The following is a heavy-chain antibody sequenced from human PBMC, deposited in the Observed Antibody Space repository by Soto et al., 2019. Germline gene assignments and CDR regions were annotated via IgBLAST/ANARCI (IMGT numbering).Heavy chain of an antibody. D-gene: IGHD3-3*01. V-gene: IGHV5-51*01. CDR3: VSPTLGGTIFGSFDAFDI. CDR2: IYPGDSDT. Sequence: GESLKISCQGSGYSFTSYWIGWVRQLPGKGLEWMGIIYPGDSDTGYSPSFQGQVTISADKSISTAYLQWSSLKASDTAMYYCVSPTLGGTIFGSFDAFDIWGQGTMVTVSS. J-gene: IGHJ3*02. CDR1: GYSFTSYW.